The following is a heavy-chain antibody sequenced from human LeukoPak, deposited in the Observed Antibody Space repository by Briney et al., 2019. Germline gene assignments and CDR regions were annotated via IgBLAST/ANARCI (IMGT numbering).Heavy chain of an antibody. J-gene: IGHJ5*02. CDR2: IIPIFGTA. D-gene: IGHD2-2*01. CDR3: ALRVVVPAANYNSFDP. Sequence: SVKVSCKASGGTFSSYAISWVRQAPGQALEWMGGIIPIFGTANYAQKFQGRVTITADKSTSTAYMELSSLRSEDTAVYYCALRVVVPAANYNSFDPWGQGTLVTVSS. V-gene: IGHV1-69*06. CDR1: GGTFSSYA.